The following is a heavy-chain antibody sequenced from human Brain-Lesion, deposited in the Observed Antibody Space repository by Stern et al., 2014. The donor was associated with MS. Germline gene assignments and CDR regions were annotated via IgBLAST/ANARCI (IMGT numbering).Heavy chain of an antibody. J-gene: IGHJ5*02. V-gene: IGHV4-4*02. CDR2: IHHSGST. CDR3: ARVVISAMFGAVGWIDP. CDR1: GVSMSSRNW. Sequence: VQLVESGPGLVKPSGTLSLTCAVSGVSMSSRNWWSWVRQAPGTGLEWIGEIHHSGSTNYNPSLRSRVTISVDKAKNQFSLKLNYLTAADTAVYYCARVVISAMFGAVGWIDPWGQGTLVTVSS. D-gene: IGHD3-3*02.